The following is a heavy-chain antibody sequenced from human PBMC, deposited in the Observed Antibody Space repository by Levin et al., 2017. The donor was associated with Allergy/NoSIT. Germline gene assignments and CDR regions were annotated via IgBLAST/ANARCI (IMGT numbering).Heavy chain of an antibody. CDR1: GFSLSTTGVG. V-gene: IGHV2-5*02. CDR2: IFWDDTK. Sequence: SGPTLVKPTQTLTLTCTFSGFSLSTTGVGVVWIRQPPGKALEWLALIFWDDTKRYRPSLKSRLTITKDTSKNQVVLTMTKMDPVDTATYYCAHHYDGSNYYLILDYWGQGTLVTVSS. D-gene: IGHD3-22*01. CDR3: AHHYDGSNYYLILDY. J-gene: IGHJ4*02.